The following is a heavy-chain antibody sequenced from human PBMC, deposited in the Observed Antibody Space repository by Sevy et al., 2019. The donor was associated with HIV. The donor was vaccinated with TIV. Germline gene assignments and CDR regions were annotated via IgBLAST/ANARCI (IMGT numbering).Heavy chain of an antibody. CDR3: ASGHYDFWSGYRY. Sequence: GGSLRLSCAASGFNFRTYSMNWVRQAPGKGLEWLSSISDDSRYIYYSDSVKGRFTISRANAKNSLYLQMNSLRAEDTAVYYCASGHYDFWSGYRYWGQGTLVTVSS. V-gene: IGHV3-21*04. J-gene: IGHJ4*02. D-gene: IGHD3-3*01. CDR2: ISDDSRYI. CDR1: GFNFRTYS.